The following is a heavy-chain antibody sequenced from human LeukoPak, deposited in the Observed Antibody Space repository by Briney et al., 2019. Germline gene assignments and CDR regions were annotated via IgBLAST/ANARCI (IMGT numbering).Heavy chain of an antibody. D-gene: IGHD1-26*01. V-gene: IGHV4-39*07. CDR3: ARERGILRGDAFDI. J-gene: IGHJ3*02. Sequence: PSETLSLTSTVSGGSISSSSYYWGWIRQPPGKGLEWIGSIYYSGSTYYNPSLKSRVTISVDTSKNQFSLKLSSVTAADTAVYYCARERGILRGDAFDIWGQGTMVTVSS. CDR2: IYYSGST. CDR1: GGSISSSSYY.